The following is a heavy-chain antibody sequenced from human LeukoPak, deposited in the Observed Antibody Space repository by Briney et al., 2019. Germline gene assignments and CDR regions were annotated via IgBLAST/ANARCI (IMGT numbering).Heavy chain of an antibody. V-gene: IGHV1-18*01. D-gene: IGHD3-22*01. CDR2: ISAYNGNT. CDR3: ARDYYESSGYNSFDY. CDR1: GYTFTSYG. J-gene: IGHJ4*02. Sequence: ASVKVSCKASGYTFTSYGISWVRQAPGQGLEWMGWISAYNGNTNYAQKLQGRVTMTTDTSTSTAYMELRSLRSDDTAVYYCARDYYESSGYNSFDYWGQGTLVTVSS.